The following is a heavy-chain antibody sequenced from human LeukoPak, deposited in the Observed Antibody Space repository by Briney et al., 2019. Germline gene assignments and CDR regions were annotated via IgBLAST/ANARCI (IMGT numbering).Heavy chain of an antibody. V-gene: IGHV1-69*13. D-gene: IGHD5-24*01. J-gene: IGHJ6*03. CDR3: AREVEPLYYYYYMDV. CDR2: IIPIFGTA. Sequence: SVKVSCKASGGTFSSYAISWVRQAPGQGLEWMGGIIPIFGTANYAQKFQGRVTITADESTGTAYMELSSPRSEDTAVYYCAREVEPLYYYYYMDVWGKGTTVTVSS. CDR1: GGTFSSYA.